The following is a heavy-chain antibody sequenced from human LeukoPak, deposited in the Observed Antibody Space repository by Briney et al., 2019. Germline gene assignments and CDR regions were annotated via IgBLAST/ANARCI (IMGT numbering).Heavy chain of an antibody. V-gene: IGHV1-46*03. Sequence: ASGRVSCKALGYTFTSYYMNWGRQAPGQGLEWMGIINPSGADTSHAPKFQGRVTMTWDTSTSTAYMELNSLRSEDTAVYYCAVGATDYWGQGTLVTVSS. CDR2: INPSGADT. CDR3: AVGATDY. J-gene: IGHJ4*02. D-gene: IGHD1-26*01. CDR1: GYTFTSYY.